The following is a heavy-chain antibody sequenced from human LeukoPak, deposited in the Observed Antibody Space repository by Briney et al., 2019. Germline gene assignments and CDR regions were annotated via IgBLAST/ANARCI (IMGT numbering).Heavy chain of an antibody. Sequence: SETLSLTCTVSGVSISSGPYYWSWIRQLPGKGLEWIGYIYYSGSTYYNPSLTSLKSRITMSLDTSKNQFSLKLSSVTAADTAVYYCVRDKGEPGGYYYYGMDVWGQGTTVTVS. J-gene: IGHJ6*02. CDR1: GVSISSGPYY. CDR2: IYYSGST. V-gene: IGHV4-31*03. CDR3: VRDKGEPGGYYYYGMDV. D-gene: IGHD1-14*01.